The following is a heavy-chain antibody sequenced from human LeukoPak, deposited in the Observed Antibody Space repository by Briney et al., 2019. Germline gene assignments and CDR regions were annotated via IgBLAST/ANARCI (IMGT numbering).Heavy chain of an antibody. J-gene: IGHJ6*03. D-gene: IGHD6-6*01. CDR2: MNPNSGNT. CDR3: ARESPSSSSSLYYYMDV. V-gene: IGHV1-8*02. CDR1: GYTFTSYG. Sequence: ASVKVSCKASGYTFTSYGISWVRQAPGQGLEWMGWMNPNSGNTGYAQKFQGRVTMTRNTSISTAYMELSSLRSEDTAVYYCARESPSSSSSLYYYMDVWGKGTTVTVSS.